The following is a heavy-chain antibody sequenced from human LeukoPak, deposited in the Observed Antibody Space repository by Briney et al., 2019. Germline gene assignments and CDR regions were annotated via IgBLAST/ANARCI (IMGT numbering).Heavy chain of an antibody. CDR3: VKDRWESLVRGGPNWFDS. J-gene: IGHJ5*01. CDR1: GGSMRSDSNNN. Sequence: SETLSLTCSVSGGSMRSDSNNNWGWIRQPPGKGLDWIATIHYTGNTYYNPSFKSRVIISEDASKNQFSLRLTSVTAADTAVYYCVKDRWESLVRGGPNWFDSWGQGTRVIVSS. V-gene: IGHV4-39*07. D-gene: IGHD3-10*01. CDR2: IHYTGNT.